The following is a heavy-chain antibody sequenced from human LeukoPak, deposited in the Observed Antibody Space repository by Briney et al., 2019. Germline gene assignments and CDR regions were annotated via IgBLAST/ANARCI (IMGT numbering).Heavy chain of an antibody. D-gene: IGHD1-26*01. CDR3: AKDPQKWESYFDY. Sequence: GGSLRLSCTASGFTFSSYGMHWVRQAPGKGLEWVAFIRYDGTNKYYADSVKGRFTISRDNSKNTLYLQMNSLRAEDTAVYYCAKDPQKWESYFDYWGQGTLVTVSS. J-gene: IGHJ4*02. V-gene: IGHV3-30*02. CDR2: IRYDGTNK. CDR1: GFTFSSYG.